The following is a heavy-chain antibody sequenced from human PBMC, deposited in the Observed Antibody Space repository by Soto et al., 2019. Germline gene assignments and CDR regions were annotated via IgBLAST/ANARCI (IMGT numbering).Heavy chain of an antibody. V-gene: IGHV6-1*01. J-gene: IGHJ5*02. CDR3: ARGPITTNPRFDP. CDR2: TYYRSKWYN. D-gene: IGHD3-22*01. Sequence: PSQTLSLTCVISGDSVSSNSAAWNWIRQSPSRGLEWLGRTYYRSKWYNDYAVSVKSRITINPDTSKNQFSLKLSSVTAADTAVYYCARGPITTNPRFDPWGQGTLVTVSS. CDR1: GDSVSSNSAA.